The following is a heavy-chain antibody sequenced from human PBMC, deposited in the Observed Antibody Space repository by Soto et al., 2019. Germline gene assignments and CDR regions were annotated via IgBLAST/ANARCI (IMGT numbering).Heavy chain of an antibody. D-gene: IGHD2-2*01. CDR2: INVGNGQT. J-gene: IGHJ6*02. Sequence: ASVKVSCKASGYTFTSSVMHWVRQAPGQRLEWMGWINVGNGQTKYSQKFQGRVTITRDTSVSTAYMELSSLRSEDTAVYYCARDPYSSIINCYSSGVNVWGQGTTVTVSS. V-gene: IGHV1-3*01. CDR3: ARDPYSSIINCYSSGVNV. CDR1: GYTFTSSV.